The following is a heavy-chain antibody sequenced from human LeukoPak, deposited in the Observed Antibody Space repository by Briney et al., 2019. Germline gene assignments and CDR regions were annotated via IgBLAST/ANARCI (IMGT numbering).Heavy chain of an antibody. D-gene: IGHD2-2*01. J-gene: IGHJ4*02. CDR2: IRSKANSYTT. V-gene: IGHV3-73*01. Sequence: GGSLKLSCVASGFTFSGSAMHWVRQASGKGLEWVGHIRSKANSYTTTYAASVKGRFTISRDDSKNTAYLQMNSLKTEDTAIYYCGQLLEGWGQGTLVTVSS. CDR3: GQLLEG. CDR1: GFTFSGSA.